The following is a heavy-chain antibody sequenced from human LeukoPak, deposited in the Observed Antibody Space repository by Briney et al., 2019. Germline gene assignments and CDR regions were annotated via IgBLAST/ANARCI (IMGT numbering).Heavy chain of an antibody. Sequence: SVKVSCKASGGTFSSYAISWVRQAPGQGLEWMGGIIPILGTANYAQKFQGRVTITTDESTSTAYMELSSLRSEDTAVYYCASESGYSGYDSGVVDYWGQGTLVTVSS. V-gene: IGHV1-69*05. CDR2: IIPILGTA. J-gene: IGHJ4*02. D-gene: IGHD5-12*01. CDR1: GGTFSSYA. CDR3: ASESGYSGYDSGVVDY.